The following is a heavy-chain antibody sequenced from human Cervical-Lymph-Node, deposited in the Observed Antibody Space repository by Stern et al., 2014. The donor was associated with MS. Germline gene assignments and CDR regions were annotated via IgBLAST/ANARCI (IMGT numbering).Heavy chain of an antibody. CDR2: ITNVGST. CDR3: ARDTSSPERSHW. J-gene: IGHJ4*02. Sequence: VQLVQSGGGVIQPGGSLRLSCTASGFTVSRDYVTWVRQAPGKGLEWVSLITNVGSTFYTDSVKGRFTISRDDSKNTVYLHMTSLRAEDTAMYYCARDTSSPERSHWWGQGTLVTVSS. CDR1: GFTVSRDY. V-gene: IGHV3-53*01. D-gene: IGHD1-1*01.